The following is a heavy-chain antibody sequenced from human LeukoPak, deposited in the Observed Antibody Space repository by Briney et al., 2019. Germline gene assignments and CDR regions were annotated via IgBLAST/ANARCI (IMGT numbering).Heavy chain of an antibody. CDR3: ARQRFGQYFDY. D-gene: IGHD3-10*01. CDR1: GFTLSNYN. CDR2: ISSSSSTI. J-gene: IGHJ4*02. V-gene: IGHV3-48*01. Sequence: GGSLRLSCAASGFTLSNYNMNWVRQAPGKGLEWVSYISSSSSTIYYADSVKGRFTISRDNAKNSLYLQMNSLRAEDTAVYYCARQRFGQYFDYWGQGTLVTVSS.